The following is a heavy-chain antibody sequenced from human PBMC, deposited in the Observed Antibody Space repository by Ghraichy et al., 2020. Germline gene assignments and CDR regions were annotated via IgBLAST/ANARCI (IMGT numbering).Heavy chain of an antibody. CDR1: GGSFSGYY. Sequence: SETLSLTCAVYGGSFSGYYWSWIRQPPGKGLEWIGEINHSGSTNYNPSLKSRVTISVDTSKNQFSLKLSSVTAADTAVYYCARGHRVVRGVIGGEADYWGQGTLVTVSS. J-gene: IGHJ4*02. CDR2: INHSGST. D-gene: IGHD3-10*01. V-gene: IGHV4-34*01. CDR3: ARGHRVVRGVIGGEADY.